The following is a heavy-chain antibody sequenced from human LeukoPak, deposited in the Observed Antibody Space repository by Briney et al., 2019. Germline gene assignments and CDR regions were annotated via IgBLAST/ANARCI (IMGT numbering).Heavy chain of an antibody. CDR3: ARSRPVEMATIGGLYYFDY. J-gene: IGHJ4*02. CDR2: IIPIFGTA. D-gene: IGHD5-24*01. CDR1: GGTFSSYA. V-gene: IGHV1-69*05. Sequence: KVSCKGSGGTFSSYAISWVRQAPGQGLEWMGGIIPIFGTANYAQKFQGRVTITTDESTSTAYMELSSLRSEDTAVYYCARSRPVEMATIGGLYYFDYWGQGTLVTVSS.